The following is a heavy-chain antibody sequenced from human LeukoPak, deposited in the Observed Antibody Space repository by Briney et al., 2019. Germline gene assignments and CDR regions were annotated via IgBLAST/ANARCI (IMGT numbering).Heavy chain of an antibody. CDR2: IYHSGST. D-gene: IGHD2-21*02. Sequence: SETLSLTCTVSGNSISSGYYWGWIRQPPGKGLEWIDNIYHSGSTYYNPSLKSRVTISLDTPKNQFSLKLSSVTAADTAVYYCARTLVTAILTRGFDYWGQGTLVTVSS. CDR3: ARTLVTAILTRGFDY. J-gene: IGHJ4*02. V-gene: IGHV4-38-2*02. CDR1: GNSISSGYY.